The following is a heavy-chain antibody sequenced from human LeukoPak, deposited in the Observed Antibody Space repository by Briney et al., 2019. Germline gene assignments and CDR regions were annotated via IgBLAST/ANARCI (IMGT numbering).Heavy chain of an antibody. V-gene: IGHV4-39*07. CDR3: ARVPPGGGATIIGFDDAFDI. CDR2: IYYSGST. J-gene: IGHJ3*02. CDR1: GGSISSSSYY. Sequence: SETLSLTCTVSGGSISSSSYYWGWIRQPPGKGLEWIGSIYYSGSTYYNPSLKSRVTISVDTSKNQFSLKLSSVTAADTAVYYCARVPPGGGATIIGFDDAFDIWGQGTMVTVSS. D-gene: IGHD1-26*01.